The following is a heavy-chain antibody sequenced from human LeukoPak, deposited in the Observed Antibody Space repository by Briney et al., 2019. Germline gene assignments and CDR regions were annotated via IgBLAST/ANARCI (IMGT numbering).Heavy chain of an antibody. CDR1: GDTFSSYC. CDR3: ARGNFYDNKGYSPELRY. V-gene: IGHV1-18*01. D-gene: IGHD3-10*01. CDR2: ISAYNGNT. Sequence: ASVKVSCKASGDTFSSYCISWWRQAPGQGREGMVWISAYNGNTNYAQKLQGRVTMTTDTSTSKAYMELSRLTSDDTAVYYCARGNFYDNKGYSPELRYWGQGTLVTVCS. J-gene: IGHJ4*02.